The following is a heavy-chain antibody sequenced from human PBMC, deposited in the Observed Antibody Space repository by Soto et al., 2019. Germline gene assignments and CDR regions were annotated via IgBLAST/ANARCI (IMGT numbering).Heavy chain of an antibody. D-gene: IGHD3-3*01. CDR1: GFTFSSYS. Sequence: GGSLRLSCAASGFTFSSYSMNWVRQAPGKGLEWVSSISSSSSYIYYADSVKGRFTISRDNAKNSLYLQMNSLRAEDTAVYYCASVPTEYDFWSGSESDYWGQGTLVTVSS. V-gene: IGHV3-21*01. CDR3: ASVPTEYDFWSGSESDY. J-gene: IGHJ4*02. CDR2: ISSSSSYI.